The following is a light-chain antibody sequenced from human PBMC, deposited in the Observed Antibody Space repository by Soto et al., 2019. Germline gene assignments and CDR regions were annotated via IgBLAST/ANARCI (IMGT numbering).Light chain of an antibody. CDR1: SSDVGGYNY. CDR2: DVS. CDR3: SSYTSSSTLVV. Sequence: QSALTQPASVSESPGHSITIPCTGTSSDVGGYNYVSWYQQHPGKAPKLMIYDVSNRPSGVSNRFSGSKSGNTASLTISGLQAGDEADYYCSSYTSSSTLVVFGTGTKGHRP. J-gene: IGLJ1*01. V-gene: IGLV2-14*01.